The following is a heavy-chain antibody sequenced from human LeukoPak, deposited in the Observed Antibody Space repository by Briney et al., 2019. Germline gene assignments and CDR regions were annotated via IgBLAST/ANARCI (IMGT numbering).Heavy chain of an antibody. V-gene: IGHV5-51*01. CDR1: GYSFTSYW. D-gene: IGHD3-3*01. Sequence: GESLKISCKGSGYSFTSYWIGWVRQMPGKGLEWMGIIYPGDSDTRYSPSFQGQVTISADKSISTAYLQWSSLKASDTAMYYCARPYITIFGVASSLFDYWGQGTLVTVSS. CDR2: IYPGDSDT. CDR3: ARPYITIFGVASSLFDY. J-gene: IGHJ4*02.